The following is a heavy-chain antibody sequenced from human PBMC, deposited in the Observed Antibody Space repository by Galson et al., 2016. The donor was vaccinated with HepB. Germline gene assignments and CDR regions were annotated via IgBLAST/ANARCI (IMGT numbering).Heavy chain of an antibody. J-gene: IGHJ4*02. CDR1: GFSFRTYT. CDR3: TKDHAGDGWRHDS. CDR2: VTFYGST. V-gene: IGHV3-23*01. D-gene: IGHD2-21*01. Sequence: SLRLPRAASGFSFRTYTLSWVRQAPGKGLEWVSSVTFYGSTFYADSVRGRFTPSRDDSDSMQHLQMNTQGVDDTAIYYRTKDHAGDGWRHDSWGQGTLVTVSS.